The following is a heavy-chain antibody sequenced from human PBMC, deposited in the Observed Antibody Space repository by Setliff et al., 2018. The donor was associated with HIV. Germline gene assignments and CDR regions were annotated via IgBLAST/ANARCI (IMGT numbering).Heavy chain of an antibody. J-gene: IGHJ4*02. D-gene: IGHD2-21*01. V-gene: IGHV3-7*01. CDR1: GFMFGVDW. CDR3: VRDLARVIAH. CDR2: VTPDGGDK. Sequence: GESLKISCAASGFMFGVDWRSWDRQTPGKGLEWVASVTPDGGDKYYANSMRGRFTISRDNGKNAVYLQMNSLTAEDTALYYCVRDLARVIAHWGQGTLVTVSS.